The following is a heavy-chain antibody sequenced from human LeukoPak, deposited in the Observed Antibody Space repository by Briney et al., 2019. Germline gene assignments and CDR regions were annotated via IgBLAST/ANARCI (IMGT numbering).Heavy chain of an antibody. CDR2: INSDGSRT. Sequence: GGSLRLSCAASGFAFSSYWMHWVRQAPGKGLVWVSRINSDGSRTNYADSAKGRFTISRDNAKNTLYLQMNSLRAEDTAVYYCASNLGELSLAAFGYWGQGTLVTVSS. CDR1: GFAFSSYW. V-gene: IGHV3-74*01. CDR3: ASNLGELSLAAFGY. J-gene: IGHJ4*02. D-gene: IGHD3-16*02.